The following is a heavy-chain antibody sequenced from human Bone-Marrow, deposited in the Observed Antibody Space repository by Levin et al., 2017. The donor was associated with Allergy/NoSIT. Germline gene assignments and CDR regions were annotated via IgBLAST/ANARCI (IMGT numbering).Heavy chain of an antibody. CDR2: ISFDGTFK. Sequence: PGGSLRLSCAASGFRFTNYGMHWVRQAPGKGLEWVAVISFDGTFKSYSDSVRGRFTISRDGSENTLYLQMNSLTAEDTAVYYCAKDTSYCSGRSCYTQYYYYGMDVWGQGTTVTVSS. D-gene: IGHD2-15*01. CDR1: GFRFTNYG. CDR3: AKDTSYCSGRSCYTQYYYYGMDV. V-gene: IGHV3-30*18. J-gene: IGHJ6*02.